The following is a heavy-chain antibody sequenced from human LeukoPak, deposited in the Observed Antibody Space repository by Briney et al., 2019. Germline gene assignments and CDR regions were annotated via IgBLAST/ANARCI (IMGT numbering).Heavy chain of an antibody. CDR1: GDSISSSKW. V-gene: IGHV4-4*02. CDR3: ARGDSSGYPDY. CDR2: IYHSGST. J-gene: IGHJ4*02. Sequence: SETLSLTCTVSGDSISSSKWWSWVRQPPGKGLDWIGEIYHSGSTNYNPSVKSRVTISIDKSKNQFSLKLSSVAAADTAVYYCARGDSSGYPDYWGQGTLVTVSS. D-gene: IGHD3-22*01.